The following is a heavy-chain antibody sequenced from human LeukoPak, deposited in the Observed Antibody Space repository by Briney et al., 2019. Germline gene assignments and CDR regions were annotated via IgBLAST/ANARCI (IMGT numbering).Heavy chain of an antibody. CDR3: ARSNRRGLINGFGYYFNY. V-gene: IGHV3-21*01. CDR2: ISSSSSYI. J-gene: IGHJ4*02. Sequence: GGSLRLSCAASGFTFSSYSMNWVRQAPGKGLEWVSSISSSSSYIYYADSVKGRFTISRDNAKNSLYLQMNNLRAEDTAVYYCARSNRRGLINGFGYYFNYWGQGTLVTVSS. CDR1: GFTFSSYS. D-gene: IGHD3-10*01.